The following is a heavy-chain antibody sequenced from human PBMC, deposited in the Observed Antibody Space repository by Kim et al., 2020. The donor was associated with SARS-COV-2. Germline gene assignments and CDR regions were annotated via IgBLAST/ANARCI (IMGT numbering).Heavy chain of an antibody. D-gene: IGHD3-9*01. J-gene: IGHJ3*02. Sequence: GGSLRLSCAASGFTFSSYGMSWVRQAPGKGLEWVSAISGSGGITYYADSVKGRFTISRDNSKNTLYLQMNSLRAEDTAVYYCAKDLRHYDILTGYLTPNAFDIWGQGTMVTVSS. CDR2: ISGSGGIT. CDR3: AKDLRHYDILTGYLTPNAFDI. CDR1: GFTFSSYG. V-gene: IGHV3-23*01.